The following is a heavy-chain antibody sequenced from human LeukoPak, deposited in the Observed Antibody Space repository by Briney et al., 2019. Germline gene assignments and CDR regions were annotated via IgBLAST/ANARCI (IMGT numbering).Heavy chain of an antibody. CDR3: ARWWLGFDY. D-gene: IGHD3-10*01. Sequence: GGSLRLSCAASGFTSSSYWMSWVRQAPGKGLEWVSVIYSGGSTYYADSVKGRFTISRDNSKNTLYLQMNSLRAEDTAVYYCARWWLGFDYWGQGTLVTVSS. CDR1: GFTSSSYW. J-gene: IGHJ4*02. V-gene: IGHV3-53*01. CDR2: IYSGGST.